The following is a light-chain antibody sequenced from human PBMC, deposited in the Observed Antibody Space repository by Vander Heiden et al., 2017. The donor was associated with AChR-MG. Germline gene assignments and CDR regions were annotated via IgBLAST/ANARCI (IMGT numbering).Light chain of an antibody. CDR3: QHRSDLWT. J-gene: IGKJ1*01. V-gene: IGKV3-11*01. CDR2: DAS. CDR1: QSVCSF. Sequence: EIVFTQSPAALALAPGERATLSCRASQSVCSFLAWYHQGPGQAPSLLTYDASNRATGIPARFSGSGSGTDFTLTINSLEPEDFAVYYCQHRSDLWTFGQGTKVEI.